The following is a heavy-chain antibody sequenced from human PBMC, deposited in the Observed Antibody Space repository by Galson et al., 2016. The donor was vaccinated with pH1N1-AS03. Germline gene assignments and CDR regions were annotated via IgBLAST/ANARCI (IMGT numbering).Heavy chain of an antibody. CDR1: GFSLDSTDVN. Sequence: PALVKPTQTLTLTCTFSGFSLDSTDVNVAWIRQPPGKALEWLARIDWDDDKDYSTSLKTRPTISQDTSKNQVVLTMTNMDPVDTATYYCARIRGYSYYFDYWGQGTLVTVSS. J-gene: IGHJ4*02. V-gene: IGHV2-70*11. D-gene: IGHD5-18*01. CDR2: IDWDDDK. CDR3: ARIRGYSYYFDY.